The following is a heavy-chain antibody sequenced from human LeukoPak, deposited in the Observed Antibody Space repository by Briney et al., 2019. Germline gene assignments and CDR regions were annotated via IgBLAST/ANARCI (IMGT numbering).Heavy chain of an antibody. J-gene: IGHJ4*02. CDR2: IYYSGST. D-gene: IGHD3-22*01. V-gene: IGHV4-59*01. Sequence: SETLSLTCTVSGGSISSYYWSWIRQPPGKGLEWIGYIYYSGSTNYNPSLKSRVTISVDTSKNQFTLKLSSVTAADTAVYYCAREDSSGYYAYWGQGTLVTVSS. CDR3: AREDSSGYYAY. CDR1: GGSISSYY.